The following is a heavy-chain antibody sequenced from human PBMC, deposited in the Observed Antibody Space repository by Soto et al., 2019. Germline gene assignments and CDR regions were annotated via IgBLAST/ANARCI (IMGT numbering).Heavy chain of an antibody. CDR3: ARGGDWKFDL. J-gene: IGHJ4*02. D-gene: IGHD2-21*02. V-gene: IGHV4-4*01. CDR2: IHHRGTT. CDR1: GDSISSDKW. Sequence: QVQLQESRPGLVKPSGTLSLTCDVSGDSISSDKWWTWVRQSPGRGLEWIGEIHHRGTTNCNPSLKSRVTISVQKSKNQFSLEMTSLTAADTAIYCGARGGDWKFDLWGQGSLVTVSS.